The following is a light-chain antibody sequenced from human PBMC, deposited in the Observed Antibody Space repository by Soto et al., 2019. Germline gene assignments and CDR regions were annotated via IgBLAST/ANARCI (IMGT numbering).Light chain of an antibody. CDR2: GAS. CDR3: QQYGRSPLT. V-gene: IGKV3-20*01. J-gene: IGKJ4*01. Sequence: EIVLTQSPGTLSVSPGERATVSCRASQSVSSGSLAWYQQKPGQAPRLLLYGASSRATGIPDRFSGSGSGTDFTLTISRLEPEDCAVYYCQQYGRSPLTFGGGTKVEIK. CDR1: QSVSSGS.